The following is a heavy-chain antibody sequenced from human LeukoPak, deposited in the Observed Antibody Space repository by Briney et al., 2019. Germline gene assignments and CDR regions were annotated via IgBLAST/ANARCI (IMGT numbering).Heavy chain of an antibody. CDR1: GFSISTYG. J-gene: IGHJ4*02. CDR3: TTVPYYYDNSGYYHGVFDY. D-gene: IGHD3-22*01. CDR2: IKSKADGGTT. Sequence: GGSLRLSCAASGFSISTYGMHWVRQAPGKGLEWVGRIKSKADGGTTDYAAPVKGRFTISKDDSKNTLYLQMNSLKTEDTAVYYCTTVPYYYDNSGYYHGVFDYWGQGTLVTVSS. V-gene: IGHV3-15*01.